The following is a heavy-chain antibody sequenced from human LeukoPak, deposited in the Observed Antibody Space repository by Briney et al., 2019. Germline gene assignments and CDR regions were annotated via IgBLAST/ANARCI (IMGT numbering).Heavy chain of an antibody. CDR3: ARVAAGYSVNYFDY. J-gene: IGHJ4*02. Sequence: PGGSLRLSCTASGFTVISNYMTWVRQAPGKGLEWVSYISTGRSTTYYADSVKGRFTISRDNVENSLYLQMNSLRDEDTAVYYCARVAAGYSVNYFDYWGQGTLVTVSS. V-gene: IGHV3-48*02. CDR1: GFTVISNY. CDR2: ISTGRSTT. D-gene: IGHD4-23*01.